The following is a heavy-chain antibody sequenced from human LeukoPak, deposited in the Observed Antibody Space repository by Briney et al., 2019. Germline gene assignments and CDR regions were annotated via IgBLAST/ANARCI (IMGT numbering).Heavy chain of an antibody. J-gene: IGHJ3*02. Sequence: GGSLRLSCAASGFTFSTYWMHWVRQAPGKGLVWVSRIYNDESSINYADSVKGRFTISRDNAKNTLYLQMNSLRAEDTAVYFCASRPGSLGNFDIWGQGTMVTVSA. CDR2: IYNDESSI. CDR1: GFTFSTYW. CDR3: ASRPGSLGNFDI. V-gene: IGHV3-74*01. D-gene: IGHD3-16*01.